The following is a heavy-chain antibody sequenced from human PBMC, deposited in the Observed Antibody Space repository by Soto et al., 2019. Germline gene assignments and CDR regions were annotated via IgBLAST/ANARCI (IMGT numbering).Heavy chain of an antibody. D-gene: IGHD4-17*01. CDR3: ARRYGPGFDY. CDR2: INHSGST. Sequence: SETLSLTCAVYGGSFSGYYWTWIRQPPGTGLEWIGEINHSGSTNYNPSLKSRVTISVDTSKNQFSLNLSSVTAADTAVYYCARRYGPGFDYWGQGTLVTVSS. J-gene: IGHJ4*02. CDR1: GGSFSGYY. V-gene: IGHV4-34*01.